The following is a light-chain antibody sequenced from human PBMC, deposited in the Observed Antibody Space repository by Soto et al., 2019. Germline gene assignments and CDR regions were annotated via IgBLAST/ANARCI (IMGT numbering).Light chain of an antibody. CDR2: SAS. J-gene: IGKJ3*01. V-gene: IGKV3-20*01. CDR1: QSISSNF. CDR3: QNYNLS. Sequence: EVVLTQSPDTLSFSVGERASLSCRASQSISSNFLAWYQQKPGQAPRLLIYSASTRATGVPDRFSGSGSGTHFTLTITRLEPEDFAIYICQNYNLSFGPGTKVEIK.